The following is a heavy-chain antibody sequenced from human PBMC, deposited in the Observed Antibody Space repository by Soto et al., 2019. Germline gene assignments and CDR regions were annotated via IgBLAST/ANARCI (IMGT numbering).Heavy chain of an antibody. CDR2: IYYSGST. J-gene: IGHJ5*02. D-gene: IGHD3-9*01. Sequence: SETLSLTCTVSGGSISSSSYYWGWIRQPPGKGLEWIGSIYYSGSTYYNPSLKSRVTISVDTSKNQFSLKLSSVTAADTAVYYCARPYYDILTGYPGVGWFDPWGQGTLVTVSS. CDR1: GGSISSSSYY. CDR3: ARPYYDILTGYPGVGWFDP. V-gene: IGHV4-39*01.